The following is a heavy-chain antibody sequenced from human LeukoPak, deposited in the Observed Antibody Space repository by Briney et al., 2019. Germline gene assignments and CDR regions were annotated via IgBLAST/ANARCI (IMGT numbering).Heavy chain of an antibody. V-gene: IGHV3-23*01. CDR1: GFTFSSYA. D-gene: IGHD3-22*01. Sequence: QPGGSLRLSCAASGFTFSSYAMSWVRQAPGKGLEWVSAISGSGGSTYYADSVKGRFTISRDNSKNTLYLQMNSLRAEDTAVYYCAKDRTYYYDSSGDGLDYWGQGTLVTVSS. J-gene: IGHJ4*02. CDR3: AKDRTYYYDSSGDGLDY. CDR2: ISGSGGST.